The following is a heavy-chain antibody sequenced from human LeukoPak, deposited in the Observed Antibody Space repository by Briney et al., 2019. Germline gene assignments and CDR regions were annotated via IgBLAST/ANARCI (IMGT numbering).Heavy chain of an antibody. CDR3: ARDQRGFSYSKYYFDY. V-gene: IGHV3-33*01. D-gene: IGHD5-18*01. CDR1: GFSFSSYG. Sequence: GGSLRLSCAASGFSFSSYGMHWVRQAPAKGLEWVAVIRYDGTNKYYADSVKGRFTISRDNSKNTLYLQMNSLRAEDTAVYYCARDQRGFSYSKYYFDYWGQGTLVTVSS. CDR2: IRYDGTNK. J-gene: IGHJ4*02.